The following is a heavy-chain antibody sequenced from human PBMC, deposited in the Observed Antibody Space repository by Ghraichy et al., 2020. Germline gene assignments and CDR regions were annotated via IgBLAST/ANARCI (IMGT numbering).Heavy chain of an antibody. D-gene: IGHD6-6*01. V-gene: IGHV3-66*01. Sequence: GGSLRLSCAASGFTVSSNYMSWVRQAPGKGLEWVSVIYSGGSTYYAESVKGRFTISRDNSENTLYLQMNSLRAEDTAVYYCARDLLHSSSDNWFDPWGQGTLVTVSS. CDR3: ARDLLHSSSDNWFDP. CDR1: GFTVSSNY. J-gene: IGHJ5*02. CDR2: IYSGGST.